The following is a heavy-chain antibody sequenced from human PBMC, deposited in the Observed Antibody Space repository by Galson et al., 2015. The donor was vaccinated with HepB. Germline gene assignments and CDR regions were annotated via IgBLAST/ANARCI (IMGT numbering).Heavy chain of an antibody. CDR2: MYGSGGT. CDR3: AREEEQFGLEGFNY. D-gene: IGHD3-3*01. J-gene: IGHJ4*02. CDR1: GGSINRYY. Sequence: SETLSLTCTVSGGSINRYYWGWIRQPAGKGREWIGRMYGSGGTNYNPSLKSRVTMSVATSKNQFSLKLSSVTAADTAIYYCAREEEQFGLEGFNYWGQGTLVTVSS. V-gene: IGHV4-4*07.